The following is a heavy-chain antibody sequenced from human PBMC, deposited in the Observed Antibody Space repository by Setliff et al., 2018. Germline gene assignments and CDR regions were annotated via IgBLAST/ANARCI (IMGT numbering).Heavy chain of an antibody. CDR2: IYPGNSNT. D-gene: IGHD2-15*01. J-gene: IGHJ4*02. Sequence: PGESLKISCKGSGYSFTSNWIAWVRQMPGKGLECMGIIYPGNSNTRYSPPFQGQVTISADKAINTAYLQWSSLQASDTATYYCAGVVGADGMGVDYWGQGTLVTVSS. CDR3: AGVVGADGMGVDY. CDR1: GYSFTSNW. V-gene: IGHV5-51*01.